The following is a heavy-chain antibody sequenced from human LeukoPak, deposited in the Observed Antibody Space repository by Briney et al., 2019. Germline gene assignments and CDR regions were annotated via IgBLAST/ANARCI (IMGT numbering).Heavy chain of an antibody. Sequence: SETLSLTCTVSGGSISSGSYYWSWIRQPAGKGLEWIGRIYTSGSTNYNPSLKSRVTMSVDTSKNQFSLKLSSVTAADTAVYYCARDSSYDYVWELSMPPHRWFDPWGQGTLVTVSS. D-gene: IGHD3-16*01. CDR2: IYTSGST. J-gene: IGHJ5*02. CDR1: GGSISSGSYY. V-gene: IGHV4-61*02. CDR3: ARDSSYDYVWELSMPPHRWFDP.